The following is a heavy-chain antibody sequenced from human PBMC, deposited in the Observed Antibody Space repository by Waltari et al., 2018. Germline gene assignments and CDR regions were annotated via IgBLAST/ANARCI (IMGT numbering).Heavy chain of an antibody. CDR1: GYTFTDYY. J-gene: IGHJ6*03. CDR3: ATDRGYSYGNYYYYYYMDV. D-gene: IGHD5-18*01. V-gene: IGHV1-69-2*01. CDR2: VDPEDGET. Sequence: EVQLVQSGAEVKKPGATVKISCKASGYTFTDYYMHWVQPAPGNGLEWMGRVDPEDGETIYAEKFQGRVTITADTSTDTAYMELSSLRSEDTAVYYCATDRGYSYGNYYYYYYMDVWGKGTTVTVSS.